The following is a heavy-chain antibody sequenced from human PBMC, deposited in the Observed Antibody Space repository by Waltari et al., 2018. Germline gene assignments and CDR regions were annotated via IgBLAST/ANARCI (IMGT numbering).Heavy chain of an antibody. CDR3: ARQFSSGWYSEY. J-gene: IGHJ4*02. V-gene: IGHV4-34*01. CDR1: GGSFSGYS. CDR2: NNHRGST. D-gene: IGHD6-19*01. Sequence: QVQLQQWGAGLLKPSETLSLTCAVYGGSFSGYSWSWIRQSPGKGLEWIGENNHRGSTNYNPSLKSRVTISVDTSKNQFSLKVSSVTAADTAVYYCARQFSSGWYSEYWGQGTLVTVSS.